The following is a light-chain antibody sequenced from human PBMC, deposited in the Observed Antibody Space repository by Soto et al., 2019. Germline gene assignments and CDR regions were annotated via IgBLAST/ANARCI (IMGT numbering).Light chain of an antibody. CDR3: QHYYDTPT. V-gene: IGKV4-1*01. J-gene: IGKJ4*01. CDR1: ESIFYSSNNKNY. Sequence: IVMTQCRASLVVSLRERATVNCDPRESIFYSSNNKNYLDWYQQKPGHPPRLLIYWASPRESGVPERFSGSGSGTDFTLTISSVQAEDVAVYYCQHYYDTPTFGGGTKVDIK. CDR2: WAS.